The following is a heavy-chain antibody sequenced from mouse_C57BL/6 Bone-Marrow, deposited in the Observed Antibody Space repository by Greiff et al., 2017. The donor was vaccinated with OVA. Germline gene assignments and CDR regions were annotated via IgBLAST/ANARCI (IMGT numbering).Heavy chain of an antibody. V-gene: IGHV1-72*01. J-gene: IGHJ2*01. CDR3: ARNDYGSSPYVDD. D-gene: IGHD1-1*01. Sequence: QVHVKQPGAELVKPGASVKLSCKASGYTFTSYWMHWVKQRPGRGLEWIGSIDPNSGGTQYNEKFKRKATLTVAKPSSTAYMQLRSLTSEDSAVEYCARNDYGSSPYVDDWGQGTTLTVSS. CDR2: IDPNSGGT. CDR1: GYTFTSYW.